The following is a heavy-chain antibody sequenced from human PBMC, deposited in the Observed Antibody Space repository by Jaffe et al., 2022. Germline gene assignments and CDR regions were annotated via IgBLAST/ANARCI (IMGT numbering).Heavy chain of an antibody. D-gene: IGHD3-10*01. CDR2: IYHSGST. Sequence: QVQLQESGPGLVKPSETLSLTCAVSGYSISSGYYWGWIRQPPGKGLEWIGSIYHSGSTYYNPSLKSRVTISVDTSKNQFSLKLSSVTAADTAVYYCARHGTQWDYYGSGRVYFDYWGQGTLVTVSS. J-gene: IGHJ4*02. CDR1: GYSISSGYY. V-gene: IGHV4-38-2*01. CDR3: ARHGTQWDYYGSGRVYFDY.